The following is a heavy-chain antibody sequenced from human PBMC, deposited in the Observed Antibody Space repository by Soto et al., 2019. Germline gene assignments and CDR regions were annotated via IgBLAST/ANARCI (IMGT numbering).Heavy chain of an antibody. V-gene: IGHV1-8*01. CDR1: GYTFTSYD. CDR3: ARAPKINITIFGVVIIGNWFDP. CDR2: MNPNSGNT. D-gene: IGHD3-3*01. J-gene: IGHJ5*02. Sequence: GASVKVSCKASGYTFTSYDINWVRQATGQGLEWMGWMNPNSGNTGYAQKFQGRVTMTRNTSISTAYMELSSLRSEDTAVYYCARAPKINITIFGVVIIGNWFDPWGQGTLVTVSS.